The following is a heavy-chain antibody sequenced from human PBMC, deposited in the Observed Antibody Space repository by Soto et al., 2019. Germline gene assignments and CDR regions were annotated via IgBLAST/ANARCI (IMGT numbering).Heavy chain of an antibody. CDR2: ISSSSSYI. D-gene: IGHD2-15*01. CDR3: ARKGPTVVVVVAATYFDY. Sequence: EVQLVESGGGLVKPGGSLRLSCAASGFTFSSYSMNWVRQAPGKGLEWVSSISSSSSYIYYADSVKGRFTISRDNAKNSLYLQMNSLRAEDTAVYYCARKGPTVVVVVAATYFDYWGQGTLVTVSS. CDR1: GFTFSSYS. V-gene: IGHV3-21*01. J-gene: IGHJ4*02.